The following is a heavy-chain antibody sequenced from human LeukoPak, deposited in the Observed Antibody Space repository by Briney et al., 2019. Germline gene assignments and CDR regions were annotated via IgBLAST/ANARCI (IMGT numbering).Heavy chain of an antibody. D-gene: IGHD2-21*02. CDR1: GFTFSRFE. V-gene: IGHV3-48*03. CDR2: ISSGTYI. CDR3: AKVTAKSYYYYYYMDV. J-gene: IGHJ6*03. Sequence: GGSLRLSCVASGFTFSRFEMNWVRQAPGKGLEWISHISSGTYIAYADSVKGRFTISRDNSKNTLYLQMNSLRAEDTAVYYCAKVTAKSYYYYYYMDVWGKGTTVTISS.